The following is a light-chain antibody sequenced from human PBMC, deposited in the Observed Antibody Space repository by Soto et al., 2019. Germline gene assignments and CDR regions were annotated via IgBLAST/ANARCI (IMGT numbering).Light chain of an antibody. CDR2: AAS. J-gene: IGKJ1*01. V-gene: IGKV3-20*01. Sequence: DIVLTQSPGTLSLSPGERATLSCRASQTVYSNFLACYQQKPVQAPRLLIYAASTRATGIPDRFSGSGSGTDFTLTIGRLEPEDFAVYYCQQYDNWPPLTFGQGTKVDIK. CDR3: QQYDNWPPLT. CDR1: QTVYSNF.